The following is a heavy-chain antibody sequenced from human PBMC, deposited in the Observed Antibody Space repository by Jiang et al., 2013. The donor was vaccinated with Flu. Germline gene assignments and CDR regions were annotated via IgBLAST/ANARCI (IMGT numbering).Heavy chain of an antibody. Sequence: TCTVSGGSVSSGSHYWSWIRQPPGKGLEWIGYIYYSGSTNNNPSLKSRVTILEDTSKNQFSLKLSSVTAADTAVYYCARDVGRGGLGYFDYWGQGTLVTVSS. J-gene: IGHJ4*02. V-gene: IGHV4-61*01. CDR3: ARDVGRGGLGYFDY. CDR2: IYYSGST. CDR1: GGSVSSGSHY. D-gene: IGHD3-16*01.